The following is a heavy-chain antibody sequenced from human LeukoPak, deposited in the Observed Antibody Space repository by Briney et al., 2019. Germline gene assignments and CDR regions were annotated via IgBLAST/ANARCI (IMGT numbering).Heavy chain of an antibody. D-gene: IGHD5-12*01. J-gene: IGHJ6*02. V-gene: IGHV4-59*08. CDR1: GGSISSYY. Sequence: PSETLSLTCTVSGGSISSYYWSWIRQPPGKGLERIGYIYYSGSTNYNPSLKSRVTISVDTSKNQFSLKLSSVTAADTAVYYCSGYDLDYYYYGMDVWGQGTTVTISS. CDR3: SGYDLDYYYYGMDV. CDR2: IYYSGST.